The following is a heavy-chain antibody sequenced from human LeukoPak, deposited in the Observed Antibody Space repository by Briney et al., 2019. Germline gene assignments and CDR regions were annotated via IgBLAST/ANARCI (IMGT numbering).Heavy chain of an antibody. CDR3: VVGGSPGY. CDR2: INQDGSEK. Sequence: LGGSLRLSCAASGFTFGTYWMNWVRRAPGKGLEWVANINQDGSEKYYVDSVKGRFTISRDNAKNTWSLEMNSLRAEDTAVYYCVVGGSPGYWGQGTLVTVSS. D-gene: IGHD2-15*01. CDR1: GFTFGTYW. J-gene: IGHJ4*02. V-gene: IGHV3-7*01.